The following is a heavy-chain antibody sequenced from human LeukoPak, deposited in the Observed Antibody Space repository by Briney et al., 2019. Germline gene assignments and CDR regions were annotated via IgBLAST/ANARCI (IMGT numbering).Heavy chain of an antibody. V-gene: IGHV4-31*03. CDR1: GGSISSGGYY. CDR2: IHYSGST. Sequence: SQTLSLTCTVSGGSISSGGYYWSWIRQHPGKGLEWIGYIHYSGSTYYNPSLKSRVTISVDTSKNQFSLKLSSVTAADTAVYYCARLTWELLFDYWGQGTLVTVSS. CDR3: ARLTWELLFDY. J-gene: IGHJ4*02. D-gene: IGHD1-26*01.